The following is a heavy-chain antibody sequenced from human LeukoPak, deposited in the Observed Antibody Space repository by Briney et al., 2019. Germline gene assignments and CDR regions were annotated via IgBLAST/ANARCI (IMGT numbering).Heavy chain of an antibody. CDR3: ARGRAARPDY. V-gene: IGHV1-2*06. D-gene: IGHD6-6*01. Sequence: ASVKVSCKASGYTFTGYYIHWVRQAPGQGLEWMGRINPNSGSTNYAQKFQGRVTMTRDTSISTAYMELSRLRSDDTAVYYCARGRAARPDYWGQGTLVTVSS. J-gene: IGHJ4*02. CDR2: INPNSGST. CDR1: GYTFTGYY.